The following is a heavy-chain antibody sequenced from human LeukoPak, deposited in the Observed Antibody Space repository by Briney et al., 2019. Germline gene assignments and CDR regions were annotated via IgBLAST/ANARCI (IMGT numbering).Heavy chain of an antibody. Sequence: PGGSLTETLAASGFTFSSYAMSWVRQAPGKGLEWVSAISGSGGSTYYADSVKGRFTISRENSKNTLYLQMNSLRAEDTAVYYCAKRTTPIALYGMDVWGQGTMVTVSS. J-gene: IGHJ6*02. D-gene: IGHD1-14*01. CDR3: AKRTTPIALYGMDV. CDR2: ISGSGGST. V-gene: IGHV3-23*01. CDR1: GFTFSSYA.